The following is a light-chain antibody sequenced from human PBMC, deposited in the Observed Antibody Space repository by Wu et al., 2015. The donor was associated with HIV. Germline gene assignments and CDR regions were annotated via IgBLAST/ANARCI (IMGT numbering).Light chain of an antibody. V-gene: IGKV1D-13*01. Sequence: TQLTQSPSSLSASVGDRVTIICRASQGISSALAWYQQKPGKAPKLLIYDASTLETGVPSGFSGSESGTDFTLTISSLQPGDFGTYYCQQFNNYPYTFGQGTKLEI. CDR1: QGISSA. CDR3: QQFNNYPYT. CDR2: DAS. J-gene: IGKJ2*01.